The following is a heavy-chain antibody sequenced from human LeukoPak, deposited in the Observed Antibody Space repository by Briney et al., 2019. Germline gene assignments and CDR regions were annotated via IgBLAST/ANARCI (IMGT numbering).Heavy chain of an antibody. CDR1: GYTFTSYY. J-gene: IGHJ5*02. Sequence: ASVKVSCKASGYTFTSYYMHWVRQAPGQGLEWMGIINPSGGSTSYAQKFQGRVTITADESTSTAYMELSSLRSEDTAVYYCARAGYCSSTSCYDNWFDPWGQGTLVTVSS. V-gene: IGHV1-46*01. CDR2: INPSGGST. D-gene: IGHD2-2*01. CDR3: ARAGYCSSTSCYDNWFDP.